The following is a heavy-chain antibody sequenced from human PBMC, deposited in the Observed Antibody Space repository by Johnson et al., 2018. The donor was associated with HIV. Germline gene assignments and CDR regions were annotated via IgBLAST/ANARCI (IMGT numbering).Heavy chain of an antibody. J-gene: IGHJ3*02. V-gene: IGHV3-30*02. CDR1: GFTFSSYA. D-gene: IGHD6-13*01. CDR3: ARGGGSSWYDAFDI. Sequence: QVQLVESGGGVVQPGRSLRLSCAASGFTFSSYAMHWVRQAPGKGLEWVAFIRYDGSNKYYADSVKGRFTISRDNSKNTLYLQMNSLRAEDTAVYYCARGGGSSWYDAFDIWGQGTMVTVSS. CDR2: IRYDGSNK.